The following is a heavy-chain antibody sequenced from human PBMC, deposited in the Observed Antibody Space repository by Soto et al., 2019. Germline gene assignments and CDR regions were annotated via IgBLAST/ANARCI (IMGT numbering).Heavy chain of an antibody. V-gene: IGHV1-2*02. CDR1: GYTFTGHY. D-gene: IGHD3-10*01. CDR2: IGPASGDT. CDR3: GRGRSGQLVVFY. J-gene: IGHJ4*02. Sequence: ASVKVSCKASGYTFTGHYIHWVRQAPGQGPEWMGGIGPASGDTRYAQKFQGRVTMTRDTSITTVCMELNNLSPDDTAVYYCGRGRSGQLVVFYWGQGTPVTVSS.